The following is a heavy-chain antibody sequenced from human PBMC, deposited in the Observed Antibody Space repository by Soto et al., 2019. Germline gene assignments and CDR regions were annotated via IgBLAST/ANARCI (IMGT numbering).Heavy chain of an antibody. V-gene: IGHV5-10-1*01. Sequence: GESLKISCKGSGYSFTSYWISWVRQMPGKGLEWMGRIDPSDSYTNYSPSFQGHVTISADKSISTAYPQWSSLKASDTAMYYCARSFSGYDLLVGYYYYGMDVCGQGPTVTVSS. CDR1: GYSFTSYW. CDR2: IDPSDSYT. J-gene: IGHJ6*02. D-gene: IGHD5-12*01. CDR3: ARSFSGYDLLVGYYYYGMDV.